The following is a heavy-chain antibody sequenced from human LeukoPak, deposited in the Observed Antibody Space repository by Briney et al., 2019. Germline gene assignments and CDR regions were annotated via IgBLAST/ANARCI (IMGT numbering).Heavy chain of an antibody. V-gene: IGHV3-7*03. J-gene: IGHJ5*02. D-gene: IGHD4-17*01. CDR1: GFTLSGYW. CDR2: IKQDGSEK. CDR3: ARMIRDYGDSNWFDP. Sequence: GGSLRLSCTASGFTLSGYWMSWVRQAPGKGLEWVANIKQDGSEKYYVDSVKGRFTISRDNAKNSLYLQMNSLRAEDTAIYYCARMIRDYGDSNWFDPWGQGTLVTVSS.